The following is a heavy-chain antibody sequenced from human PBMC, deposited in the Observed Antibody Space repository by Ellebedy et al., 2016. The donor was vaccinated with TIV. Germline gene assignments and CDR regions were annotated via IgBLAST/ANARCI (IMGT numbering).Heavy chain of an antibody. CDR1: GYTFTGYY. Sequence: ASVKVSCKASGYTFTGYYMHWVRQAPGQGLEWMGWSSPNSGGTKYAQKFQGRVTMTRDTSTSTAYMELSRLRSDDTAVYYCAARGYDSSGYYYWGQGTLVTVSS. J-gene: IGHJ4*02. D-gene: IGHD3-22*01. V-gene: IGHV1-2*02. CDR3: AARGYDSSGYYY. CDR2: SSPNSGGT.